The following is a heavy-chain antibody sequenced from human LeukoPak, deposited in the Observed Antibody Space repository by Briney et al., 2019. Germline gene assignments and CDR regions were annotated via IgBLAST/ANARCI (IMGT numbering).Heavy chain of an antibody. D-gene: IGHD3-22*01. CDR2: ISSSGSTI. CDR1: GFTLSSYS. Sequence: GGSLRLSCAASGFTLSSYSMNWVRQAPGKGLEWVSYISSSGSTIYYADSVKGRFTISRDNAKNSPYLQMNSLRAEDTAVYYCARVMGGYYYDSSGYYYGGLSDYWGQGTLVTVSS. CDR3: ARVMGGYYYDSSGYYYGGLSDY. V-gene: IGHV3-48*04. J-gene: IGHJ4*02.